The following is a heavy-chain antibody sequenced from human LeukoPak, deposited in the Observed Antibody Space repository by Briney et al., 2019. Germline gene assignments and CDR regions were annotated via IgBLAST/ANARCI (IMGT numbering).Heavy chain of an antibody. V-gene: IGHV1-46*01. CDR3: ARDVDWNYSFDY. D-gene: IGHD1-7*01. Sequence: ASVRVSCKTSGYTFSNFGINWVRQAPGQGLEWMGIITPSGGSTTYAQKFQGRVTMTRDTSTSTVYMELSSLRSEDTAVYYCARDVDWNYSFDYWGQGTLVTVSS. J-gene: IGHJ4*02. CDR1: GYTFSNFG. CDR2: ITPSGGST.